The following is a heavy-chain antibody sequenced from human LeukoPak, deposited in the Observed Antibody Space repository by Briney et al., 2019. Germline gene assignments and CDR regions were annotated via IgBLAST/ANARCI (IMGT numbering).Heavy chain of an antibody. CDR2: FDPEDGET. D-gene: IGHD1-26*01. CDR3: AGTYDTIVGATIHWFDP. Sequence: ASVKVSCKVSGYTLTELSMHWVRKAPGKGLEWMGGFDPEDGETIYAQKFQGRVTMTEDTSTDAAYMELSSLRSEDTAVYYCAGTYDTIVGATIHWFDPWGQGTLVTVSS. CDR1: GYTLTELS. J-gene: IGHJ5*02. V-gene: IGHV1-24*01.